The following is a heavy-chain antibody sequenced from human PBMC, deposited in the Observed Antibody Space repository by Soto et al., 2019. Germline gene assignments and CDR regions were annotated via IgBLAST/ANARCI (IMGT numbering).Heavy chain of an antibody. CDR3: ARPHYQSNTFYYYFDS. Sequence: SETLSLTCAVYGGSFSAYFGSWIRQPPGKGLEWIGEIFHGGSTNYSPSLKSRVTISVDTSKNQFSLELTSVTAADTAVYYCARPHYQSNTFYYYFDSRGQGTLVTVSS. CDR1: GGSFSAYF. D-gene: IGHD3-22*01. V-gene: IGHV4-34*12. J-gene: IGHJ4*02. CDR2: IFHGGST.